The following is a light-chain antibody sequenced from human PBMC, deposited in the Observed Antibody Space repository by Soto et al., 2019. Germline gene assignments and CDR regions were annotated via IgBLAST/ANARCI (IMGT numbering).Light chain of an antibody. Sequence: QLVLTQSPSASASLGASVRLTCTLSSGHSSYAIAWHQQQPEKGPRYLMKINSDGSHRKGDGIPDRFSGSSSGAERYLTISSLQSEDEADYYCQTWGTGPWVFGGGTKLTVL. J-gene: IGLJ3*02. CDR2: INSDGSH. CDR1: SGHSSYA. V-gene: IGLV4-69*01. CDR3: QTWGTGPWV.